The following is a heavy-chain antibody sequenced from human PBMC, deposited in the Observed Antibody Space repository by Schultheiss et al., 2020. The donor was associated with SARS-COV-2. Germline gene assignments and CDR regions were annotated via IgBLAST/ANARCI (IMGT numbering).Heavy chain of an antibody. D-gene: IGHD3-10*01. J-gene: IGHJ6*02. Sequence: GGSLRLSCVASGFSVSGSYMSWVRQAPGKGLEYVSVIFPTGTTYYADSVKGRFTISRDNSENTLYLQMNSLRADDMAVYYCARDPGAPNGMDVWGQGTTVTVSS. CDR1: GFSVSGSY. CDR2: IFPTGTT. CDR3: ARDPGAPNGMDV. V-gene: IGHV3-66*01.